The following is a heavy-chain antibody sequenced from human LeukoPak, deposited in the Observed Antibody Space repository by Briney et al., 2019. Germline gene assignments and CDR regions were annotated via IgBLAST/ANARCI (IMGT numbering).Heavy chain of an antibody. D-gene: IGHD6-13*01. J-gene: IGHJ5*02. Sequence: SETLSLTCTVSGGSISSGDYYCSWIRQPPGKGLEWLGYIYYSGSTYYNPSLKSRVTISVDTSRNQFSLKLRSVTAADTAVYYCALRLAAAAGAWFDPWGQGTLVTVSS. CDR3: ALRLAAAAGAWFDP. V-gene: IGHV4-30-4*08. CDR2: IYYSGST. CDR1: GGSISSGDYY.